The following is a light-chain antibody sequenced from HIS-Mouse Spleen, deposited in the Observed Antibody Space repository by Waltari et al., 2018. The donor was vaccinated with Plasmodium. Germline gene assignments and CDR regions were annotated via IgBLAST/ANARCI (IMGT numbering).Light chain of an antibody. Sequence: SYELTQPPSVSVSPGQTASITCSGDKLGDQYACWYQQKPGQPLVLVIDQGSKRPSVIPERFSGSNSGNTATLTISGTQAMDEADYYCQAWDSSTVVFGGGTKLTVL. CDR2: QGS. CDR3: QAWDSSTVV. V-gene: IGLV3-1*01. CDR1: KLGDQY. J-gene: IGLJ2*01.